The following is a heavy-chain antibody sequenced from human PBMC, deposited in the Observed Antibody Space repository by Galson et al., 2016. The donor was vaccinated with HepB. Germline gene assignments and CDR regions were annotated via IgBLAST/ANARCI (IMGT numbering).Heavy chain of an antibody. CDR3: TTDSITADDAYDI. CDR2: IKSKLEGGTT. D-gene: IGHD1-20*01. Sequence: SLRLSCAASGFTFTNAWMSWVRQAPGKGLEWVGRIKSKLEGGTTDYAAPVKGRFSISRDDSKDTLYLQMNSLKTEDTAVYFCTTDSITADDAYDIWGQGKMVNVFS. J-gene: IGHJ3*02. V-gene: IGHV3-15*01. CDR1: GFTFTNAW.